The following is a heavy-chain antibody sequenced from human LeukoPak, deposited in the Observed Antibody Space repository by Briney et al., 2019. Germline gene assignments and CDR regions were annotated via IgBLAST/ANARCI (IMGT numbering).Heavy chain of an antibody. CDR1: GYTFTSYG. J-gene: IGHJ5*02. CDR3: ARDLRVDYSDWFDP. V-gene: IGHV1-18*01. Sequence: ASVKVSCKASGYTFTSYGISWVRQAPGQGLEWMGWISAYNGNTNYAQKLQGRVTMTTDTSTSTAYMELRSLRSDDTAVYYCARDLRVDYSDWFDPWGQGTLVTVSS. CDR2: ISAYNGNT. D-gene: IGHD2-21*01.